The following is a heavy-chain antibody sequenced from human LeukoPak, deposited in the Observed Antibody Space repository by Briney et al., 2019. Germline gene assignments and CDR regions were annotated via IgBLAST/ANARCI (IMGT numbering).Heavy chain of an antibody. J-gene: IGHJ4*02. D-gene: IGHD2-2*01. CDR3: ARGKIYGTSFHY. CDR2: INAGNGNT. Sequence: ASVKVSCKASGYTFTSYAMHWVRQAPGQRLEWMGWINAGNGNTKYSQEFQGRVTITRDTSASTAYMELSSLRSEDMAVYYCARGKIYGTSFHYWGQGTLVTVSS. V-gene: IGHV1-3*03. CDR1: GYTFTSYA.